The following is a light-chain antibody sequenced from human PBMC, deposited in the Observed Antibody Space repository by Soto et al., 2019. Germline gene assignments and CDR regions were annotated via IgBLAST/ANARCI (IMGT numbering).Light chain of an antibody. V-gene: IGLV2-14*01. CDR1: DSDVGGYNY. CDR3: SSYTINGVGV. CDR2: DVS. Sequence: QSALTQPASVSGSPGQSITISCTGTDSDVGGYNYVSWYQQHPGNAPKVMIYDVSNRPSXXXNXFSGSKSGNTASLIISGLQAEDEADYYCSSYTINGVGVFGGGTKVTVL. J-gene: IGLJ2*01.